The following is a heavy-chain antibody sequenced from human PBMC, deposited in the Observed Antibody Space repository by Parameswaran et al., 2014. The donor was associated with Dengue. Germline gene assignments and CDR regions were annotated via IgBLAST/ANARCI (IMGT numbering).Heavy chain of an antibody. CDR3: ARVGPLAQPYYFDY. CDR2: MFYSGST. V-gene: IGHV4-39*01. Sequence: WIRQPPGKGLEWIGSMFYSGSTYYSPSLKSRVTISVDTSKNQFSLKLSSVTAADTAVYYCARVGPLAQPYYFDYWGQGTLVTVSS. D-gene: IGHD1-14*01. J-gene: IGHJ4*02.